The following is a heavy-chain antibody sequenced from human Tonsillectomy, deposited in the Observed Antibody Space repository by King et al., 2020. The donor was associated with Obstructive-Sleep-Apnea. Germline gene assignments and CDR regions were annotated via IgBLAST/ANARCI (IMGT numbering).Heavy chain of an antibody. D-gene: IGHD2-21*01. CDR2: IYYSGST. V-gene: IGHV4-30-4*01. Sequence: VQLQGSGPGLVKPSQTLSLTCTVSGGSIRSGDYYWSWIRQPPGKGLEWIGYIYYSGSTYYNPSLKSRVTISVDTSKNQFSLKLISVTAADTAGYYLARDPGGAIGYFDLWGRGTLVTVSS. J-gene: IGHJ2*01. CDR3: ARDPGGAIGYFDL. CDR1: GGSIRSGDYY.